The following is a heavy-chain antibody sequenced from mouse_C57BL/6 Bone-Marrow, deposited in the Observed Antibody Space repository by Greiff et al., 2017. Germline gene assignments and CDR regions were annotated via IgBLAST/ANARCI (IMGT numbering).Heavy chain of an antibody. D-gene: IGHD1-1*01. J-gene: IGHJ1*03. Sequence: EVLLVESGAELVKPGASVKLSCTASGFNIKDYYMHWVKQRTEQGLEWIGRIDPEDGETKYAPKFQGKATLTADTASNTAYLQLSSLTSEDTAVYYCARATVVEYFDVWGTGTTVTVSS. V-gene: IGHV14-2*01. CDR2: IDPEDGET. CDR1: GFNIKDYY. CDR3: ARATVVEYFDV.